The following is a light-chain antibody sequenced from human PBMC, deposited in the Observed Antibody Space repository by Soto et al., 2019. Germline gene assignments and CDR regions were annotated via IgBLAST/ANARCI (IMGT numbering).Light chain of an antibody. Sequence: EIVLTQSPGTLSLSPGERATLSCGASQSVGSTYSAWYQQKPGQAPRLLIYGASSRATGIPDRFSGSGSGTDFTLTISRLEPEDFAVYYCQQYGESPWTFGQGTKVDIK. CDR1: QSVGSTY. J-gene: IGKJ1*01. V-gene: IGKV3-20*01. CDR2: GAS. CDR3: QQYGESPWT.